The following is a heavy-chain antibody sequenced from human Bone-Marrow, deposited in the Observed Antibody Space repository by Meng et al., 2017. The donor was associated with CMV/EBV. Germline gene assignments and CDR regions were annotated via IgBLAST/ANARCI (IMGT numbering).Heavy chain of an antibody. D-gene: IGHD6-13*01. V-gene: IGHV3-30-3*01. CDR3: ARGLDSYSSSSDYYYYGMDV. J-gene: IGHJ6*02. CDR1: GFTFSSYA. Sequence: GESLKISCAASGFTFSSYAMHWVRQAPGKGLEWVAVISYDGSNKYYADSVKGRFTISRDNSKNTLYLQMNSLRAEDTAVYYCARGLDSYSSSSDYYYYGMDVWGQGTTVTVSS. CDR2: ISYDGSNK.